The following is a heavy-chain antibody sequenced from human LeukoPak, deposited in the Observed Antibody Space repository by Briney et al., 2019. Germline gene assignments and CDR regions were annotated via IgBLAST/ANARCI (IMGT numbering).Heavy chain of an antibody. CDR1: GFTFSSYS. V-gene: IGHV3-21*01. Sequence: GGSLRLSCAASGFTFSSYSMTWVRQAPGKGLEWVSSISSSSSYIYYADSVKGRFTISRDNAKNSLYLQMNSLRAEDTAVYYCARNPSGSKHFDYWGQGTLVTVSS. CDR2: ISSSSSYI. J-gene: IGHJ4*02. CDR3: ARNPSGSKHFDY. D-gene: IGHD1-26*01.